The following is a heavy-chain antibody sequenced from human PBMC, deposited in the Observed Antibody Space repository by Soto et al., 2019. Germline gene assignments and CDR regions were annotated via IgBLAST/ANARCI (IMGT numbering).Heavy chain of an antibody. CDR1: GHTFTSYG. D-gene: IGHD6-19*01. CDR3: ARGLPQSSGGWYWFDP. J-gene: IGHJ5*02. Sequence: GASVKVSCKASGHTFTSYGISWVRQAPGQGLEWMGWISAYNGNTNYAQKLQGRVTMTTDTSTSTAYMELRSLRSDDTAVYYCARGLPQSSGGWYWFDPWGQGTLVTVSS. CDR2: ISAYNGNT. V-gene: IGHV1-18*04.